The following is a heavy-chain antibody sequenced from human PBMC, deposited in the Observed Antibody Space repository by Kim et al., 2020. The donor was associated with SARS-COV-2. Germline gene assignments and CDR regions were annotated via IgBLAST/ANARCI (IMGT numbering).Heavy chain of an antibody. CDR3: ARRMYGGNSVECGY. D-gene: IGHD2-21*02. CDR1: GYTFTGYY. J-gene: IGHJ4*02. CDR2: INPNSGGT. V-gene: IGHV1-2*06. Sequence: ASVKVSCKASGYTFTGYYMHWVRQAPGQGLEWMGRINPNSGGTNYAQKFQGRVTMTRDTSISTAYMELSRLRSDDTAVYYCARRMYGGNSVECGYWGQGTLVTVSS.